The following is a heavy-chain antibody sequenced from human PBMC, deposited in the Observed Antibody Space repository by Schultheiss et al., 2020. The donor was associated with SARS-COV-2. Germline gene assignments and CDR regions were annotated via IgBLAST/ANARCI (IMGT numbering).Heavy chain of an antibody. V-gene: IGHV5-51*01. Sequence: GGSLRLSCKGSGYSFTRYWIGWVRQMPGKGLEWMGIIYPGDSDTRYSPSFQGQVTISADKSISTAYLQWSSLKASDTAMYYCARLVGYCSGGTCYSGWNYFDYWGQGTLVTVSS. J-gene: IGHJ4*02. D-gene: IGHD2-15*01. CDR2: IYPGDSDT. CDR1: GYSFTRYW. CDR3: ARLVGYCSGGTCYSGWNYFDY.